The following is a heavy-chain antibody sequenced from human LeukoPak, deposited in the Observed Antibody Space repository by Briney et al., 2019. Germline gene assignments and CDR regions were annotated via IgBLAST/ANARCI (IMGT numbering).Heavy chain of an antibody. D-gene: IGHD3-9*01. CDR1: GFTFSSYA. CDR2: ISGTGGST. J-gene: IGHJ4*02. Sequence: GGSLRLSCAASGFTFSSYAMSWVRQAPWKGLEWVSAISGTGGSTYYADSVKGRFTISRDNSKNTLFLQMNSLRAEDTAVYYCAKVLSLRYFDWVLYADCWGQGTQVTVSS. CDR3: AKVLSLRYFDWVLYADC. V-gene: IGHV3-23*01.